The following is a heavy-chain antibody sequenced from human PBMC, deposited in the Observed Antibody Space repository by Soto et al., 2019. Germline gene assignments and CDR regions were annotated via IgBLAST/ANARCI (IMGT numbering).Heavy chain of an antibody. CDR2: IIPIFGTA. V-gene: IGHV1-69*13. Sequence: ASVKVSCKASGGTFSSYAISWVRQAPGQGLEWMGGIIPIFGTANYAQKFQGRVTITADESTSTAYMELSSLRSEDTAVYYCAVQTGIVATIRAAGHYFDYWGQGTLVTVSS. CDR3: AVQTGIVATIRAAGHYFDY. CDR1: GGTFSSYA. J-gene: IGHJ4*02. D-gene: IGHD5-12*01.